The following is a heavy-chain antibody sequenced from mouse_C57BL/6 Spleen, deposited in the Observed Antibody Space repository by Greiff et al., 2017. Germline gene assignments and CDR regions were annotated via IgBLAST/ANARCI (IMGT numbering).Heavy chain of an antibody. Sequence: QVQLQQSGAELVKPGASVKLSCKASGYTFTGYWMQWVKQRPGQGLEWIGGIDPSDSYTNYNQKFKGKATLTLDTSSSTAYMQLSSLPSEDSAVYYCASSGRLGYWGQGTTLTVSS. CDR3: ASSGRLGY. CDR1: GYTFTGYW. D-gene: IGHD3-2*02. V-gene: IGHV1-50*01. CDR2: IDPSDSYT. J-gene: IGHJ2*01.